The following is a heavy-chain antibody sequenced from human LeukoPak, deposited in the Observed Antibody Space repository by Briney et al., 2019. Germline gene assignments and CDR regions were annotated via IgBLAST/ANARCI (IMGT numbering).Heavy chain of an antibody. D-gene: IGHD2-2*01. J-gene: IGHJ6*02. CDR2: IYPGDSDT. V-gene: IGHV5-51*01. Sequence: GESLKISCKGSGYSFTSYWIGWVRQMPGKGLEWMGIIYPGDSDTRYSPSFQGQVTISADKSISTAYLQWSSLKASDTAMYYCARSYLLCSSPSCYEYGMDVWGQGTTVTVSS. CDR1: GYSFTSYW. CDR3: ARSYLLCSSPSCYEYGMDV.